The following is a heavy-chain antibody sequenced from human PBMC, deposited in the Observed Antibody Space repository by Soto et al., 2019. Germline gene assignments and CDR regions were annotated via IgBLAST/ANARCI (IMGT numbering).Heavy chain of an antibody. CDR1: GFNFSSYG. CDR3: ARKGYGGKWSLDY. J-gene: IGHJ4*02. V-gene: IGHV3-30*03. Sequence: QVQLVESGGGVVQPGRSLRLSCAASGFNFSSYGMHWARQAPGEWLEWVAVISYDGNRKYYAGSVKGRFTISRDFSQNPVDLHMNSLRVEDPAVYFCARKGYGGKWSLDYLGQGILVTVSS. CDR2: ISYDGNRK. D-gene: IGHD2-15*01.